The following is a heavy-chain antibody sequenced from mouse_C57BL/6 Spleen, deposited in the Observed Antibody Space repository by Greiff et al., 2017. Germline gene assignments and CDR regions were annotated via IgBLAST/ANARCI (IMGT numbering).Heavy chain of an antibody. Sequence: QVQLKQSGPGLVQPSQSLSITCTVSGFSLTSYGVHWVRQPPGKGLEWLGVIWRGGSTDYNAAFISRLSISKDNSKSQVFFKMNSLQADDTAIYYCAIYDYDVGYAMDYWGQGTSVTVSS. D-gene: IGHD2-4*01. CDR1: GFSLTSYG. V-gene: IGHV2-4*01. CDR3: AIYDYDVGYAMDY. J-gene: IGHJ4*01. CDR2: IWRGGST.